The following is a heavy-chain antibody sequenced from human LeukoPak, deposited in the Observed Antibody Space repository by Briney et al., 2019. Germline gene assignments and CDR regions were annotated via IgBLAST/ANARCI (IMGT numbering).Heavy chain of an antibody. Sequence: GGSLRLSCAASGFTFSSYAMSWVRQAPGKGLEWVSAIIGNGANTYYADSVKGRFTISRDNSKNTLYLQMNSLRAEDTAVYYCAKGSGLIRDSSGSAPLYYYYYMDVWGKGTTVTVSS. D-gene: IGHD6-19*01. V-gene: IGHV3-23*01. CDR1: GFTFSSYA. CDR3: AKGSGLIRDSSGSAPLYYYYYMDV. J-gene: IGHJ6*03. CDR2: IIGNGANT.